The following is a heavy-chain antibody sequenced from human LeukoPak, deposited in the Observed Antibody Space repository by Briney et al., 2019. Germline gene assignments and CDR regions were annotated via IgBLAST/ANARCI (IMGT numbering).Heavy chain of an antibody. CDR3: AKDGGSSWYYGMDV. J-gene: IGHJ6*02. CDR2: ISYDGSNK. CDR1: GFTFSSYG. V-gene: IGHV3-30*18. Sequence: GGSLRLSCAASGFTFSSYGMHWVRQAPGKGLEWVAVISYDGSNKYYADSVKGRFTISRDNSKNTLYLQMNSLRAEDTAVYYCAKDGGSSWYYGMDVWGQGTTVTVSS. D-gene: IGHD6-13*01.